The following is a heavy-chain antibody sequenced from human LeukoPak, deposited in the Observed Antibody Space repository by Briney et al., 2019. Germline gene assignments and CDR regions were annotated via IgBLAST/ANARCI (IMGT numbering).Heavy chain of an antibody. CDR3: AKHRITVAGENFDG. CDR1: GGSISSSSHY. Sequence: PSETLSLTCTVSGGSISSSSHYWGWIRQPPGKGLEWNGSICYTGSTYSNPSLKSRVTISVDTYQNHFYLQLGSVTAADTAVFYCAKHRITVAGENFDGWGQGTLVTAS. CDR2: ICYTGST. J-gene: IGHJ4*02. V-gene: IGHV4-39*01. D-gene: IGHD6-19*01.